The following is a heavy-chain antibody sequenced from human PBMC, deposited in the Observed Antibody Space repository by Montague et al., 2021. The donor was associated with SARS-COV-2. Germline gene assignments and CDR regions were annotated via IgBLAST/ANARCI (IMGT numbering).Heavy chain of an antibody. CDR3: TQERGPGRTTWHYFDY. CDR1: GDSVSSNIAA. V-gene: IGHV6-1*01. D-gene: IGHD1-14*01. Sequence: CAISGDSVSSNIAAWNWNRQSPSRPLEWLGRTYYRTKWYNDYAVSVRSRITISPDTSKNQFSLQLNSVTPEDTAVYYCTQERGPGRTTWHYFDYWGQGTLVTVSS. CDR2: TYYRTKWYN. J-gene: IGHJ4*02.